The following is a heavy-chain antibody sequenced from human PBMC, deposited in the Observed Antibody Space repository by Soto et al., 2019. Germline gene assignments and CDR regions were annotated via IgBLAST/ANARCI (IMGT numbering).Heavy chain of an antibody. CDR3: GRSCGGVSWSAP. CDR2: ISAYNGNT. CDR1: GYTFTSYG. D-gene: IGHD3-16*01. V-gene: IGHV1-18*01. Sequence: QVQLVQSGAEVKKPGASVKVSCKASGYTFTSYGISWVRQAPGQGLEWMGWISAYNGNTNYAQKLQGRVTMPTDTPTRRAYGGRGSVSSAGPAGYYGGRSCGGVSWSAPGGQGPLVPVS. J-gene: IGHJ5*02.